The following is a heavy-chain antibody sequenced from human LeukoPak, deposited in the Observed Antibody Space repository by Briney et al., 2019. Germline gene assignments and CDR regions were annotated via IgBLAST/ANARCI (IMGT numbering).Heavy chain of an antibody. CDR1: GFTFSSYW. J-gene: IGHJ4*02. Sequence: GSLRLSCAASGFTFSSYWMSWVRQAPGKGLEWIGEINHSGSTNYNPSLKSRVTISVDTSKNQFSLKLSSVTAADTAVYYCARGEVRWHSYYLTGPDYDYWGQGTLVTVSS. V-gene: IGHV4-34*01. D-gene: IGHD3-22*01. CDR3: ARGEVRWHSYYLTGPDYDY. CDR2: INHSGST.